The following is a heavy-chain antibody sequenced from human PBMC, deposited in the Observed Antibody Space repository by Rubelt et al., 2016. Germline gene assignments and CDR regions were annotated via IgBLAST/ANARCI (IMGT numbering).Heavy chain of an antibody. CDR1: GFTFSSYA. CDR3: AKTYAYCGGDCYPNWFDP. D-gene: IGHD2-21*02. CDR2: ISGSGGST. V-gene: IGHV3-23*01. Sequence: EVQLLESGGGLVQPGGSLRLSWAASGFTFSSYAMSWVRQAPGKGLEWVSAISGSGGSTYYADAVKGRFTSSRGNSKNTLYLQMNSLRAEDTAVYYCAKTYAYCGGDCYPNWFDPWGQGTLVTVSS. J-gene: IGHJ5*02.